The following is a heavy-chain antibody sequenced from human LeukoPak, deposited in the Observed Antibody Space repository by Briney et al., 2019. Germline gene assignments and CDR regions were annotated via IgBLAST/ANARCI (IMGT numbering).Heavy chain of an antibody. Sequence: ASVKVSCKASGYTFTSYDINWVRQATGQGLEWMGWMNPISGKTGYAQKFQGRVTMTRNTSISAAYMELSSLRSEDTAVYYCARGLYDGSAYKYWGQGTLVTVSS. V-gene: IGHV1-8*01. CDR2: MNPISGKT. CDR1: GYTFTSYD. J-gene: IGHJ1*01. CDR3: ARGLYDGSAYKY. D-gene: IGHD3-22*01.